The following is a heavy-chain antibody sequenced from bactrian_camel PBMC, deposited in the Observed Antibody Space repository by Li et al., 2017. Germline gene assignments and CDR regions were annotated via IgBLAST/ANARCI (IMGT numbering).Heavy chain of an antibody. CDR3: AADSYHTVVGSRHEYTR. D-gene: IGHD6*01. CDR1: ESHNVDYC. J-gene: IGHJ4*01. V-gene: IGHV3S55*01. CDR2: IDSEGRS. Sequence: VQLVESGGGSAQAGGSLRLTCVLRESHNVDYCMGWFRQTPGKEREAVAVIDSEGRSTYADSVKGRFTISKDNDKNTLYLQMNNLKPEDTAMYYCAADSYHTVVGSRHEYTRWGQGTQVTVS.